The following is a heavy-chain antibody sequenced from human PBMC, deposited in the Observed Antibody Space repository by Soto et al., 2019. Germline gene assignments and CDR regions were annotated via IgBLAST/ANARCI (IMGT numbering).Heavy chain of an antibody. J-gene: IGHJ4*02. CDR2: FYYSGST. Sequence: SETLSLTCTVSGGSISSSSYYWGWIRQPPGKGLEWIGSFYYSGSTYYNPSLKSRLTISVDTSKNQFSLKLSSVTAADTAVYYCARHYGQEVSDYWGQGTLVTSPQ. V-gene: IGHV4-39*01. CDR3: ARHYGQEVSDY. D-gene: IGHD3-10*01. CDR1: GGSISSSSYY.